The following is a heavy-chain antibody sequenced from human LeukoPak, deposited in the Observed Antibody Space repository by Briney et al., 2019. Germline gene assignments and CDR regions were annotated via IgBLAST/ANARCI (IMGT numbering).Heavy chain of an antibody. D-gene: IGHD3-3*01. V-gene: IGHV5-10-1*01. CDR3: ARGVNYFDY. CDR1: GYSFTTYW. Sequence: GESLKISCKGSGYSFTTYWIGWVRQMPGKGLEWMGRIDPSDSYTNYSPSFQGHVTISADKSISTAYLQWSSLKTSDTAMYYCARGVNYFDYWGQGTLVTVSS. J-gene: IGHJ4*02. CDR2: IDPSDSYT.